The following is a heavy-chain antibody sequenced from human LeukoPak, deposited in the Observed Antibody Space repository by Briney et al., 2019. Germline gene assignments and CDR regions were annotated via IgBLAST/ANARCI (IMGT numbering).Heavy chain of an antibody. CDR2: ITGGADIT. D-gene: IGHD2-15*01. J-gene: IGHJ4*02. V-gene: IGHV3-23*01. Sequence: PGGSLRLSCAASGFTFSNYAMTWVRQAPGQGLEWVSLITGGADITYYADSVKGRFTISRDNSKNMLFLQMNSLRVEDTAVYYCAKDPPSGYCSGGTCNDSPFDSWGQGTLVTVSS. CDR1: GFTFSNYA. CDR3: AKDPPSGYCSGGTCNDSPFDS.